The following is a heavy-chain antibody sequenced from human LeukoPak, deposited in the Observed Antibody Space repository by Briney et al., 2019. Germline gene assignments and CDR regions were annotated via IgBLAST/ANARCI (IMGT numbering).Heavy chain of an antibody. V-gene: IGHV5-51*01. Sequence: PGGSLKISCKGSGYSFTSYWIGWVRQMPGKGLEWMGIIYPGDSDTRYSPSFQGQVTISADKSISTAYLQWSSLKASDTAMYYCARRGYCSGGSCYPAYYFDYWGQGTLVTVSS. CDR2: IYPGDSDT. J-gene: IGHJ4*02. CDR3: ARRGYCSGGSCYPAYYFDY. D-gene: IGHD2-15*01. CDR1: GYSFTSYW.